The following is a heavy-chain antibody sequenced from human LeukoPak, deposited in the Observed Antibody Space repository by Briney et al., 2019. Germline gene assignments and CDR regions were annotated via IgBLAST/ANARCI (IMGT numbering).Heavy chain of an antibody. Sequence: PSVKVSCKASGYTFTSYDINWVRQAPGQGLEWMGWINPNSGGTNYAQKFQGRVTMTRDTSISTAYMELSRLRSDDTAVYYCARGGSSWYGLYPLGYFDYWGQGTLVTVSS. CDR3: ARGGSSWYGLYPLGYFDY. CDR1: GYTFTSYD. J-gene: IGHJ4*02. D-gene: IGHD6-13*01. V-gene: IGHV1-2*02. CDR2: INPNSGGT.